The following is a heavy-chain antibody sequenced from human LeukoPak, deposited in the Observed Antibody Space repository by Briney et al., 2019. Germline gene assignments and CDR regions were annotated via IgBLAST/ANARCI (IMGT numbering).Heavy chain of an antibody. Sequence: GGSLRLSCAASGFTFSSYWMNWVRQAPGKGLEWVANIKQDGSEKYYVDSVKGRFTISRDNAKNSLYLQMNSLRAEDTAVYYCARDPSSLRDSYDYWGQGTLVTVSS. J-gene: IGHJ4*02. V-gene: IGHV3-7*01. CDR2: IKQDGSEK. CDR3: ARDPSSLRDSYDY. CDR1: GFTFSSYW.